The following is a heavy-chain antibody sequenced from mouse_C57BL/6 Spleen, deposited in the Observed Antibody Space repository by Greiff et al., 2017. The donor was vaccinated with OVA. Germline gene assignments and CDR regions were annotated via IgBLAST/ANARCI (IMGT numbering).Heavy chain of an antibody. J-gene: IGHJ1*03. CDR3: ARRNYGGSSWYFDV. CDR2: IDPSDSYT. CDR1: GYTFTSYW. V-gene: IGHV1-69*01. Sequence: VQLQQPGAELVMPGASVKLSCKASGYTFTSYWMHWVKQRPGQGLEWIGEIDPSDSYTNYNQKFKGKSTLTVDKSSSTAYLQLSSLTSEDSAVYYCARRNYGGSSWYFDVWGTGTTVTVAS. D-gene: IGHD1-1*01.